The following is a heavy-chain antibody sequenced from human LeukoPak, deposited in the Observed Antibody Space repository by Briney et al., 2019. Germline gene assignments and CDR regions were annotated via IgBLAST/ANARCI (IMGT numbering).Heavy chain of an antibody. CDR1: GFTFSSYA. D-gene: IGHD2-15*01. J-gene: IGHJ2*01. V-gene: IGHV3-23*01. CDR2: ISGSGSST. CDR3: ARLIRCSGGNCYPGDWYFDL. Sequence: GGSLRLSCAASGFTFSSYAMSWVRQAPGKGLEWVSAISGSGSSTYYADSVKGRFTISRDNAKNSLYLQMKSLRADDTAVYYCARLIRCSGGNCYPGDWYFDLWGRGTLVTVSS.